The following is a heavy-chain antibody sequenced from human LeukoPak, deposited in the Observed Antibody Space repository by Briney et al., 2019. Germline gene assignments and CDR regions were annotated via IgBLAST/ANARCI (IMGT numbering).Heavy chain of an antibody. Sequence: GGSLRLSCAASGFTFSSYWMHWVCQAPGKGLVWVSRINSDGSSTSYADSVKGRFTISRDNAKNTVYLQMNSLRVEDTAVYYCVVVTADYWGQGTLVTVSS. CDR1: GFTFSSYW. V-gene: IGHV3-74*01. CDR2: INSDGSST. CDR3: VVVTADY. D-gene: IGHD2-21*02. J-gene: IGHJ4*02.